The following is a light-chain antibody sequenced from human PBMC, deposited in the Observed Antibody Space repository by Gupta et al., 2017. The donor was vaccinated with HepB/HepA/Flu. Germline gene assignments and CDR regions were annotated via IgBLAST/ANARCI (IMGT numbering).Light chain of an antibody. CDR2: DVS. J-gene: IGLJ2*01. CDR3: SSYTSSSIR. CDR1: SSDVGGYNY. V-gene: IGLV2-14*03. Sequence: QSALTQPASVSGSPGQSITISCTGTSSDVGGYNYVSWYQQHPGKAPKLMIYDVSNRPSGVSNRVSGSKSGNTASLTISGLQAEDEADYYCSSYTSSSIRFGGGTKLTVL.